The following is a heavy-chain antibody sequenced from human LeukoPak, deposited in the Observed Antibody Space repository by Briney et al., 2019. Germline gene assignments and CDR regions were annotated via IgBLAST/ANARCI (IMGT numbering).Heavy chain of an antibody. J-gene: IGHJ4*02. V-gene: IGHV4-59*01. Sequence: PSETLSLTCTVSGGSISSYYWTWIRQPPGKGLEWIGYIYYSGSTNYNPSLKSRVTIPVDTSKNQFSLKLSSVTAADTAVYYCARDSCSSGPYYFDYWGQGTLVTVSS. CDR3: ARDSCSSGPYYFDY. CDR1: GGSISSYY. CDR2: IYYSGST. D-gene: IGHD6-19*01.